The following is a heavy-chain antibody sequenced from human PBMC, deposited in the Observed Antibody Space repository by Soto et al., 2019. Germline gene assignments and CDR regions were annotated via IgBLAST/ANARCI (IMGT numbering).Heavy chain of an antibody. D-gene: IGHD3-9*01. V-gene: IGHV3-64D*06. CDR2: ISPNGAAT. J-gene: IGHJ4*02. CDR3: VTLTDY. CDR1: GFSFSTYD. Sequence: SLRLSCSASGFSFSTYDIHWVRQAPAKGLQFVAGISPNGAATYYADSVKGRSTIARDNSKNTLYLQMRRLTPDDTAVYYCVTLTDYWGLGTLVTVSS.